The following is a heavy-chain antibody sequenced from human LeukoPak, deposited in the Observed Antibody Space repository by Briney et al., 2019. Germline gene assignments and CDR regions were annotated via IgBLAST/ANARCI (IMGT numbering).Heavy chain of an antibody. CDR1: GGSISNYY. V-gene: IGHV4-59*01. J-gene: IGHJ4*02. Sequence: SETPSLTCTVSGGSISNYYWSWIRQPPGKGLEWIGYIYYNGSTNYNPSLKSRVTISVDTSKNQFSLRQSSVTAADTAVYYCARGYRNYLIEYWGQGTLVTVSS. D-gene: IGHD4-11*01. CDR3: ARGYRNYLIEY. CDR2: IYYNGST.